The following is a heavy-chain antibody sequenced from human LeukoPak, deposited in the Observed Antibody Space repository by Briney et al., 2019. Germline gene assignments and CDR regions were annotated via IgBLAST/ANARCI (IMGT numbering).Heavy chain of an antibody. CDR1: GYTFTSYY. Sequence: ASVKVSCKASGYTFTSYYMHWVRQAPGQGLEWMGIINPSGGSTSYAQKFQGRVTMTRDTSTSTAYMELSSLRSEDTAVYYCAREPIGNIVVVVAANTGGFDPWGQGTLVTVSS. CDR2: INPSGGST. J-gene: IGHJ5*02. D-gene: IGHD2-15*01. V-gene: IGHV1-46*01. CDR3: AREPIGNIVVVVAANTGGFDP.